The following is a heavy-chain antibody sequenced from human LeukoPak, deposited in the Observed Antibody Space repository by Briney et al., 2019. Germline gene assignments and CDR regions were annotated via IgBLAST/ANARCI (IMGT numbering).Heavy chain of an antibody. J-gene: IGHJ6*03. CDR3: AKAKVAGAPLYYYYMDV. CDR1: GFTFSSYA. V-gene: IGHV3-23*01. Sequence: PGGSLRLSCAASGFTFSSYATSWVRQAPGKGLEWVSAISGSGGSTYYADSVKGRFTISRDNSKNTLYLQMNSLRAEDTAVYYCAKAKVAGAPLYYYYMDVWGKGTTVTVSS. D-gene: IGHD7-27*01. CDR2: ISGSGGST.